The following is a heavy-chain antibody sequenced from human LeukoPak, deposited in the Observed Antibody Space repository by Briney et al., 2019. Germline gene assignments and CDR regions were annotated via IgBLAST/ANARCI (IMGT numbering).Heavy chain of an antibody. D-gene: IGHD3-22*01. Sequence: GGSLRLSCAASGFTFSDYWMSWVRQAPGKGLEWVANIKEDGSEKYHVDSVKGRFTISRDNAKNSLYLQMNSLRAEDMAVYYCFSSVGYWGQGTLVTVSS. CDR1: GFTFSDYW. V-gene: IGHV3-7*01. J-gene: IGHJ4*02. CDR3: FSSVGY. CDR2: IKEDGSEK.